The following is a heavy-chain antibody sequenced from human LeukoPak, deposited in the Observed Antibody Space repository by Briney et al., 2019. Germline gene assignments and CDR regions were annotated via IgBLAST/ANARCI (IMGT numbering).Heavy chain of an antibody. J-gene: IGHJ4*02. Sequence: GGSLRLSCAASGFTFSSYAMQWVRQAPGKGLEYVSAISGNGGSAYYANSVKGRFTISRDNSKNTLYLQMGSLRAEDMAVYYCARDGVATNDYWGQGTLVTVSS. D-gene: IGHD5-12*01. CDR2: ISGNGGSA. V-gene: IGHV3-64*01. CDR3: ARDGVATNDY. CDR1: GFTFSSYA.